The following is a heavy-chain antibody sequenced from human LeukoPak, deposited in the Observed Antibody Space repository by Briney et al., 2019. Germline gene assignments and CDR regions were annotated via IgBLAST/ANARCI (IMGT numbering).Heavy chain of an antibody. CDR2: VRTTAEGETT. D-gene: IGHD2-2*01. J-gene: IGHJ4*02. V-gene: IGHV3-15*01. CDR1: GFIFSNAW. Sequence: PGGSLRLSCAGSGFIFSNAWMSWIRQAPGKGLEWVGRVRTTAEGETTDYAAPVRGRFTISRDDSKSTVYLQMNSLETEDTAIYYCNAGLVKTDDDSCGQGTLVTVSS. CDR3: NAGLVKTDDDS.